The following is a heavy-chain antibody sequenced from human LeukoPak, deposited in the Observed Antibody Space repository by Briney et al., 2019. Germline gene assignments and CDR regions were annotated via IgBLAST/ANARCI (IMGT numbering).Heavy chain of an antibody. V-gene: IGHV3-30*03. CDR3: ARAGGTGTVDI. CDR2: ISYDGTNN. D-gene: IGHD2-8*02. Sequence: PGGSLRLSCAASGFTFSSYGMHWVRQAPGKGLEWVAVISYDGTNNFYADSVKGRFTISRDNAKNSLYLQMNSLRAEDTTVYYCARAGGTGTVDIWGQGTMVTVSS. CDR1: GFTFSSYG. J-gene: IGHJ3*02.